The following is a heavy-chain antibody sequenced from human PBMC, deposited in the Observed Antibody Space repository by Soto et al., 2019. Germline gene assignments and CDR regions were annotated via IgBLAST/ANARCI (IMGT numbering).Heavy chain of an antibody. CDR3: ARDPVDGYAFFDS. D-gene: IGHD5-12*01. V-gene: IGHV4-59*02. CDR2: VYYIGST. J-gene: IGHJ5*02. Sequence: SETLSLTCSVSGGSVNDYYWSWVRQPPWKGLEWIGFVYYIGSTNYNPSLKSRVTISVDTSKNQFSLKLRSVNAADTAVYYCARDPVDGYAFFDSWGQGVLVTVSS. CDR1: GGSVNDYY.